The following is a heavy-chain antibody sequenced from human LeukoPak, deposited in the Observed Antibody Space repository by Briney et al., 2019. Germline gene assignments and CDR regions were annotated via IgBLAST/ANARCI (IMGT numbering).Heavy chain of an antibody. CDR2: IYYSGST. CDR1: GGSISSYY. Sequence: PSETLSLTCTVSGGSISSYYCSWIRQPPGKGLEWIGYIYYSGSTNYNTSLKSRVTISVDTSKNQFSPKLSSGTAADTAVYYCARPMVDGIDAFDIWGQGTMVTVSS. V-gene: IGHV4-59*01. J-gene: IGHJ3*02. D-gene: IGHD4/OR15-4a*01. CDR3: ARPMVDGIDAFDI.